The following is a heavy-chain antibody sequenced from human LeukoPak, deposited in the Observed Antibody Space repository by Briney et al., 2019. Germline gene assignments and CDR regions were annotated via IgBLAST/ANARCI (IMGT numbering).Heavy chain of an antibody. CDR3: ARESTEVSGDAFDI. CDR2: IYDSGST. V-gene: IGHV4-30-4*07. J-gene: IGHJ3*02. D-gene: IGHD3-16*02. CDR1: GGSISSGGYS. Sequence: SQTLSLTCAVSGGSISSGGYSWSWIRQPPGKGLEWIGYIYDSGSTYYNPSLKSRVTISVNTSKNQFSLKLSSVTAADTAVYYCARESTEVSGDAFDIWGQGTMVTVSS.